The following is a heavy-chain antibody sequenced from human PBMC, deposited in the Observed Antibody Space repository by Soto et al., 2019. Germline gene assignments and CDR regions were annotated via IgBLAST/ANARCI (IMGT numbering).Heavy chain of an antibody. CDR3: ARVENTMVRGVIYYYYGMDV. J-gene: IGHJ6*02. D-gene: IGHD3-10*01. V-gene: IGHV1-18*04. Sequence: ASVKVSCKASGYTFTSYGMSWVRQAPGQGLEWMGWISAYNGNTNYAQKLQGRVTMTTDTSTSTAYMELRSLRSDDTAVYYCARVENTMVRGVIYYYYGMDVWGQGTTVTVSS. CDR2: ISAYNGNT. CDR1: GYTFTSYG.